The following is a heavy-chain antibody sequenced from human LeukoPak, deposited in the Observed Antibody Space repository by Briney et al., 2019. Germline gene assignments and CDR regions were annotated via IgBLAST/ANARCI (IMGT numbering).Heavy chain of an antibody. Sequence: GASAKVSCKASGGTFSSYAISWVRQAPGQGLEWMGRIIPILGIANYAQKFQGRVTITADKSTSTAYMELSSLRSEDTAVYYCARDDILTGYYGVDYWGQGTLVTVSS. J-gene: IGHJ4*02. CDR3: ARDDILTGYYGVDY. D-gene: IGHD3-9*01. CDR2: IIPILGIA. CDR1: GGTFSSYA. V-gene: IGHV1-69*04.